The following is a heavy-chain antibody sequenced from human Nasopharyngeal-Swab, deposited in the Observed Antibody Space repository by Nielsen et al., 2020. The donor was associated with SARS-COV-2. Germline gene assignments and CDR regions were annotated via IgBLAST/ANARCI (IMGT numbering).Heavy chain of an antibody. Sequence: ASVKVSCKTSGYTFTDYYIHWLRQVPGQGLEWVDCINPDSGDTQYAQKFQGRVTVTSDRSRSTAYIDLSRLRSDDTAVYYCARDYYDNYDSDYWGQGTLVTVSS. J-gene: IGHJ4*02. V-gene: IGHV1-2*02. CDR3: ARDYYDNYDSDY. CDR1: GYTFTDYY. CDR2: INPDSGDT. D-gene: IGHD3-22*01.